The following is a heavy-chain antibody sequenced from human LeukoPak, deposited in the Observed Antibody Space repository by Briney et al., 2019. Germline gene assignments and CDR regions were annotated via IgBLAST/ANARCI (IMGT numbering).Heavy chain of an antibody. V-gene: IGHV4-39*01. Sequence: SETLSLTCTVSGGSISGSSYYWGWIRQPPGKGLEWIGSIYYSGSTYYNPSLKSRVTISVDTSKNQFSLKLSSVTAADTAIYYCQSRFLEWLLDYWGQGTLVTVSS. D-gene: IGHD3-3*01. CDR3: QSRFLEWLLDY. CDR2: IYYSGST. J-gene: IGHJ4*02. CDR1: GGSISGSSYY.